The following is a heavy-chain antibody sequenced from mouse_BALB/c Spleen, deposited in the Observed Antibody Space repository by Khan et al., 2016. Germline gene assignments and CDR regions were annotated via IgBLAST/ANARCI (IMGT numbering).Heavy chain of an antibody. CDR1: GYTFTDYW. D-gene: IGHD1-1*01. Sequence: QVRLQQSGAELAKPGASVKMSCKTSGYTFTDYWMHWVKQRPGQGLEWIGYINPNTGYTEYNQKFKDKATLTPDKSSSTAYMQLSSLTSEDSAVYYCARWSYYYGSSYGWFTYWGQGTLVTVSA. CDR3: ARWSYYYGSSYGWFTY. J-gene: IGHJ3*01. V-gene: IGHV1-7*01. CDR2: INPNTGYT.